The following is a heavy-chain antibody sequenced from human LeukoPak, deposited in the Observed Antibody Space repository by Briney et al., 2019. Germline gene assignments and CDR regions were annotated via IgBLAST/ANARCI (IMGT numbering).Heavy chain of an antibody. Sequence: GGSLRLSCAASGFTFSSYGMHWVHQAPGKGLEWVAFIRYDGSNKYYADSVKGRFTISRDNSKNTLYLQMNSLRAEHTAVYYCAKTGGLGYCSGGSCYLVDYWGQGTLVTVSS. CDR3: AKTGGLGYCSGGSCYLVDY. CDR1: GFTFSSYG. J-gene: IGHJ4*02. V-gene: IGHV3-30*02. D-gene: IGHD2-15*01. CDR2: IRYDGSNK.